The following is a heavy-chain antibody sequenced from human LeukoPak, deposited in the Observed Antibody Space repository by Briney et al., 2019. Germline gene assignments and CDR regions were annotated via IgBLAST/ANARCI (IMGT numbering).Heavy chain of an antibody. Sequence: ASVKVSCKASGYTFTSYAMHWVRQAPGQRLEWMGWINAGNGNTKYSQEFQGRVTITRDTSASTAYMELSSLRSEDTAVYYCARELGLLWFGEAYGMDVWGKGTTVTVSS. CDR3: ARELGLLWFGEAYGMDV. D-gene: IGHD3-10*01. CDR1: GYTFTSYA. V-gene: IGHV1-3*01. CDR2: INAGNGNT. J-gene: IGHJ6*04.